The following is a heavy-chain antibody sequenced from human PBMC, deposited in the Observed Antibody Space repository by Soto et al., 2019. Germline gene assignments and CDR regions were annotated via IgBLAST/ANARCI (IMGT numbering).Heavy chain of an antibody. V-gene: IGHV4-30-4*01. CDR2: IYFRGST. D-gene: IGHD3-22*01. CDR1: GGSISSGHYY. CDR3: ARIYDSSGYVDY. J-gene: IGHJ4*02. Sequence: QVQLQESGPGLVKPSQTLSLTCTVSGGSISSGHYYWSWIRQPPGKGLEWIGNIYFRGSTYYRPSLKGRGTISVDTSKNQFSLKLSSVTAADTAVYYCARIYDSSGYVDYWGQGTLVTVSS.